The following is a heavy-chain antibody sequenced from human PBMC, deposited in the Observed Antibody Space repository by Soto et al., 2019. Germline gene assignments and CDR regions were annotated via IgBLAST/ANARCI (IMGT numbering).Heavy chain of an antibody. CDR3: ARGLVDM. J-gene: IGHJ3*02. V-gene: IGHV3-7*05. CDR1: GFPFSGYL. D-gene: IGHD3-10*01. Sequence: EVQVVESGGGSVQPGGSLRLSCTASGFPFSGYLMDWVRQAPGKGLEWVANINRDGSGMYYGDSVKGRFTISRDNAKNSLYLQMNSLRVEDTAVYYCARGLVDMWGEGTMVTVSS. CDR2: INRDGSGM.